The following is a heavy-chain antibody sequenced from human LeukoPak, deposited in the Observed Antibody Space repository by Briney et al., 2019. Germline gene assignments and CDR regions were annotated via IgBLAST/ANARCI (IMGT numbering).Heavy chain of an antibody. Sequence: PGGSLRLSCAASGFTFSDYYMSWVRQAPGKGLEWVSAISGSGGSTYYADSVKGRFTISRDNSKNTLYLQMSSLRLEDTAVYYCARANYYDSSGPGWYWGQGTLVTVSS. CDR2: ISGSGGST. CDR1: GFTFSDYY. CDR3: ARANYYDSSGPGWY. D-gene: IGHD3-22*01. V-gene: IGHV3-23*01. J-gene: IGHJ4*02.